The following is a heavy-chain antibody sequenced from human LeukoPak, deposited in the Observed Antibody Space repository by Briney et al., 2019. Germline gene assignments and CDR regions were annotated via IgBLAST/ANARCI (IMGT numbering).Heavy chain of an antibody. V-gene: IGHV5-51*01. CDR1: GYSFTSYW. J-gene: IGHJ5*02. D-gene: IGHD6-13*01. Sequence: GESLQISCKGSGYSFTSYWIGWVRQMPGKGLEWMGIIYPGDSDTRYSPSFQGQVTISADKSISTAYLQWSSLKASDTAMYYCARRLTAAAIWFDPWGQGTLVTVSS. CDR2: IYPGDSDT. CDR3: ARRLTAAAIWFDP.